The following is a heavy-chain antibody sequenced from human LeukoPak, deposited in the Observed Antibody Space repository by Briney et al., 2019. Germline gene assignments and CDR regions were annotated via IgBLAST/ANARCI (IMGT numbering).Heavy chain of an antibody. CDR1: GYNFTSYW. CDR2: IYPGDSDT. V-gene: IGHV5-51*01. CDR3: VRGPAAPRDY. J-gene: IGHJ4*02. D-gene: IGHD2-2*01. Sequence: GGSLQISGKGSGYNFTSYWIGWGRQVPGKGLEWMGIIYPGDSDTTYSPSFQGQVTISADKSISTAYLQWSSLKASDTAMYYCVRGPAAPRDYWGQGTLVTVSS.